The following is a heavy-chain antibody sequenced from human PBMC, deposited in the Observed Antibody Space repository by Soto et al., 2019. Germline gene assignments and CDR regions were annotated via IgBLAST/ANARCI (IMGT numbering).Heavy chain of an antibody. CDR3: ARGVVSKFVLRFLEWPGTEVDP. CDR2: MNPNSGNT. D-gene: IGHD3-3*01. CDR1: GDTFTSYD. V-gene: IGHV1-8*01. J-gene: IGHJ5*02. Sequence: QVQLVQSGPEVKTPGASVKVSCKASGDTFTSYDINWVRQATGQGLEWMGWMNPNSGNTGYAQKLQGRVTMTRNTSLSSAYMELSSVRSEDTDVYYCARGVVSKFVLRFLEWPGTEVDPCGQGTLVTVSS.